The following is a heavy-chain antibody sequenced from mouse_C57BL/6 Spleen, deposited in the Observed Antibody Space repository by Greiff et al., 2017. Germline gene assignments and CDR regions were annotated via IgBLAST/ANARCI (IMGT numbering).Heavy chain of an antibody. CDR2: IYPGDGDT. CDR1: GYAFSSSW. Sequence: VQLQQSGPELVKPGASVKISCKASGYAFSSSWMNWVKQRPGKGLEWIGRIYPGDGDTNYNGKFKGKATLTADKSSSTAYMQLSSLTSEDSAVYFCASRNYPLSMDYWGQGTSVTVSS. CDR3: ASRNYPLSMDY. D-gene: IGHD6-1*01. J-gene: IGHJ4*01. V-gene: IGHV1-82*01.